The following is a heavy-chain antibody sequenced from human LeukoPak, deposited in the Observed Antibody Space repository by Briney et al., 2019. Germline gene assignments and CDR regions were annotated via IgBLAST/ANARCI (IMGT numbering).Heavy chain of an antibody. CDR3: TLNWFDP. Sequence: GGSLRLSCAASGFTFSGSGMHWVRQASGKGLEWVGRIRSKANSYATAYAASVKGRFTISRDDSKNTAYLQTNSLKTGDTAVYFCTLNWFDPWGQGTLVTVSS. CDR1: GFTFSGSG. V-gene: IGHV3-73*01. CDR2: IRSKANSYAT. J-gene: IGHJ5*02.